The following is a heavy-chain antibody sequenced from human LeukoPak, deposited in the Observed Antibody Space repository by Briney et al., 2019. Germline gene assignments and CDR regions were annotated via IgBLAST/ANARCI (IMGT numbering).Heavy chain of an antibody. J-gene: IGHJ5*02. CDR1: GGSISSYY. V-gene: IGHV4-59*12. Sequence: SETLSLTCTVSGGSISSYYWSWIRQPPGKGLEWIGYIYYSGSTNYNPSLKSRVTISVDTSKNQFSLKLSSVTAADTAVYYCARAAVTIRPPLGWFDPWGQGTLVTVSS. CDR2: IYYSGST. CDR3: ARAAVTIRPPLGWFDP. D-gene: IGHD3-16*01.